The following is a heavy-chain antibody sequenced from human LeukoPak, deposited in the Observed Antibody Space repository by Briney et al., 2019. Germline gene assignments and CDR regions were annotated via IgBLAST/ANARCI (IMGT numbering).Heavy chain of an antibody. Sequence: SETLSLTCNVSGGFMSGHYWTWIRQTPGKGLEWIGCIFFSGGTNYNPSLKSRVTISVDKTKKQFSLNLRSMTAADTAVYYCARAVSGSDYWFDPWGQGTQVTVSS. CDR3: ARAVSGSDYWFDP. D-gene: IGHD5-12*01. CDR1: GGFMSGHY. V-gene: IGHV4-59*11. CDR2: IFFSGGT. J-gene: IGHJ5*02.